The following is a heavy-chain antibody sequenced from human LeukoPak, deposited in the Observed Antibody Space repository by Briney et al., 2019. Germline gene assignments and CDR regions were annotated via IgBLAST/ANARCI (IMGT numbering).Heavy chain of an antibody. CDR3: ARDHTSSRLYYFDY. J-gene: IGHJ4*02. D-gene: IGHD6-13*01. V-gene: IGHV7-4-1*02. Sequence: ASVKVSCKASGYSFTTYAMNWVRQAPGQGLEWMGWINTNTGTPSYAQGFTGRFVFSLDTSVSTAYLQISNLKTEDTTVYYCARDHTSSRLYYFDYWGQGTLVTVSS. CDR2: INTNTGTP. CDR1: GYSFTTYA.